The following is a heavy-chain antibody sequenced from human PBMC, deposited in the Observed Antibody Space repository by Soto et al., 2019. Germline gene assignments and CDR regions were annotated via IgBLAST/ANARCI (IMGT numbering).Heavy chain of an antibody. J-gene: IGHJ4*02. CDR2: ISAYNGNT. CDR1: GYTFTSYG. V-gene: IGHV1-18*04. CDR3: ARALATIPLLFSDY. Sequence: SVKVSCKASGYTFTSYGISWVRQAPGQGLEWMGWISAYNGNTNYAQKLQGRVTMTTDTSTSTAYMELRSLRSDDTAVYYCARALATIPLLFSDYWGQGTLVTVSS. D-gene: IGHD5-12*01.